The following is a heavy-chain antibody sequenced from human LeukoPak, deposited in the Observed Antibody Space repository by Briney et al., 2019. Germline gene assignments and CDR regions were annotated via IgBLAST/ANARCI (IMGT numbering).Heavy chain of an antibody. CDR3: ARVGGWYSYYYYMDV. V-gene: IGHV3-21*01. D-gene: IGHD6-19*01. J-gene: IGHJ6*03. CDR2: ISSSSSYI. Sequence: GRSLRLSCAASGFTFSSYSMNWVRQAPGKGLEWVSSISSSSSYIYYADSVKGRFTISRDNAKNSLYLQMNSLRAEDTAVYYCARVGGWYSYYYYMDVWGKGTTVTVSS. CDR1: GFTFSSYS.